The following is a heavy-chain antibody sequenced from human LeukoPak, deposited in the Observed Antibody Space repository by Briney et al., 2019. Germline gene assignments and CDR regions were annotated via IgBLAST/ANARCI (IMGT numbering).Heavy chain of an antibody. CDR1: GGSFSGYY. CDR2: INHSGST. Sequence: PSETLSLTCAVYGGSFSGYYWSWIRQPPRKGLEWIGEINHSGSTNYNPSLKSRVTISVDTSKNQFSLKLSSVTAADTAVYYCARHMTTVTKGYFDLWGRGTLVTVSS. V-gene: IGHV4-34*01. D-gene: IGHD4-17*01. CDR3: ARHMTTVTKGYFDL. J-gene: IGHJ2*01.